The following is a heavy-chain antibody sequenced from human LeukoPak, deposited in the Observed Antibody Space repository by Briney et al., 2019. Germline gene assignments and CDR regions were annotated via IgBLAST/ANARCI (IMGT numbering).Heavy chain of an antibody. CDR3: ARGGALRAFDV. V-gene: IGHV3-21*01. Sequence: PGGSLRLSCAASQFTFSDYNMNWVRQAPGKGLEWVSSISSSSAYIYYADSVKGRFTISRDNAKKSLYLQMNSLRADDTAVYYCARGGALRAFDVWGQGTMVTVSS. CDR1: QFTFSDYN. J-gene: IGHJ3*01. CDR2: ISSSSAYI. D-gene: IGHD1-26*01.